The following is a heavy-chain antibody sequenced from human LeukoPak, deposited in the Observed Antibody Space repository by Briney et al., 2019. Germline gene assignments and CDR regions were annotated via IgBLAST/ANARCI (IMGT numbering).Heavy chain of an antibody. D-gene: IGHD4-23*01. CDR2: INHSGST. J-gene: IGHJ4*02. V-gene: IGHV4-39*07. CDR3: ARGGGFVFWLTTMVTHPGDY. CDR1: GGSISSGGYY. Sequence: SETLSLTCTVSGGSISSGGYYWSWIRQPPGKGLEWIGEINHSGSTNYNPSLKSRVTISVDTSKNQFSLKLSSVTAADTAVYYCARGGGFVFWLTTMVTHPGDYWGQGTLVTVSS.